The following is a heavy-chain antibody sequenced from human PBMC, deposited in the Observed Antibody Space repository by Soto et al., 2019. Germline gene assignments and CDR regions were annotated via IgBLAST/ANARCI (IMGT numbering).Heavy chain of an antibody. J-gene: IGHJ6*02. Sequence: QVQLQESGPGLVKPSQTLSLTCTVSGGSISSGGYYWSWIRQHPGKGLEWIGYIYYSGSTYYNPSLKSRVTISVDTSKNQFSLKLSSVTAADTAVYYCARVFLLFDFEVHGMDVWGQGTTVTVSS. V-gene: IGHV4-31*03. CDR1: GGSISSGGYY. CDR3: ARVFLLFDFEVHGMDV. D-gene: IGHD3-10*01. CDR2: IYYSGST.